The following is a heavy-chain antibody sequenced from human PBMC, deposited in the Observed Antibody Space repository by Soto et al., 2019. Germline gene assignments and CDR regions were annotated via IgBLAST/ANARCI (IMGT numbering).Heavy chain of an antibody. V-gene: IGHV3-43*01. CDR2: ISWDGGST. Sequence: GGSLRLSCAASGFTFDDYTMHWVRQAPGKGLEWVSLISWDGGSTYYADSVKGRFTISRDNSKNSLYLQMNSLRTEDTALYYCAKDIKEVYYYGMDVWGQGTTVTVSS. CDR3: AKDIKEVYYYGMDV. J-gene: IGHJ6*02. CDR1: GFTFDDYT.